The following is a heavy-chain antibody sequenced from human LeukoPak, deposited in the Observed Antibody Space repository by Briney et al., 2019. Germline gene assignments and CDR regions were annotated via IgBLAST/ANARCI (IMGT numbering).Heavy chain of an antibody. CDR3: ARGDYGGLGA. CDR2: IYHSGST. V-gene: IGHV4-30-2*01. Sequence: KASETLSLTCAVSGGSLSGGFTWSWIRQPLGKGLGWIGFIYHSGSTYYNPALKSRVTISIDTSKNQVSLNLPSVTAADTAMYFCARGDYGGLGAWGQGILVTVSS. J-gene: IGHJ5*02. CDR1: GGSLSGGFT. D-gene: IGHD4-23*01.